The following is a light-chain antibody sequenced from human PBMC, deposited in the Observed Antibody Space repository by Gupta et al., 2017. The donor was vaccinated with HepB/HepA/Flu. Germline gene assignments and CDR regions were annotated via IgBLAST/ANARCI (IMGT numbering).Light chain of an antibody. CDR2: GAS. CDR3: QQYGSSPPVT. Sequence: LLLTQSPGTLSLSPGERATLSCRDSQSVSSSYLAWYQQKPGQAPRLLIYGASSRATGIPDRFSGSGSGTDFTLTISRLEPEDFAVYYCQQYGSSPPVTFGQGTRLEIK. V-gene: IGKV3-20*01. J-gene: IGKJ5*01. CDR1: QSVSSSY.